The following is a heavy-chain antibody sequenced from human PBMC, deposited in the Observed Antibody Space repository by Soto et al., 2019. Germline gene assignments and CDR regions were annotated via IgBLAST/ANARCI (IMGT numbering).Heavy chain of an antibody. CDR3: AKSSVWYPYFES. Sequence: GGSLRLSCAASGFTFSTYAMAWVRQAPGKGLEWVSGVSASGLNTDYADSVKGRFTISRDNSRDTLFLQMNSLRAEDTAIYYCAKSSVWYPYFESWGQGTLVTVSS. CDR1: GFTFSTYA. CDR2: VSASGLNT. V-gene: IGHV3-23*01. D-gene: IGHD6-13*01. J-gene: IGHJ4*02.